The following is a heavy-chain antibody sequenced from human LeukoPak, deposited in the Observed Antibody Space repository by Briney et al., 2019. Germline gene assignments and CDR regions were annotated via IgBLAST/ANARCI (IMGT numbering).Heavy chain of an antibody. CDR3: ARGNSQRWLQFRY. CDR1: GGSFSGYY. J-gene: IGHJ4*02. CDR2: INHSGST. Sequence: SETLSLTCAVYGGSFSGYYWSWIRQPPGKGLEWIGEINHSGSTNYNPSLKSRVTISVDTSKNQFSLKLGSVTAADTAVYYCARGNSQRWLQFRYWGQGTLVTVSS. D-gene: IGHD5-24*01. V-gene: IGHV4-34*01.